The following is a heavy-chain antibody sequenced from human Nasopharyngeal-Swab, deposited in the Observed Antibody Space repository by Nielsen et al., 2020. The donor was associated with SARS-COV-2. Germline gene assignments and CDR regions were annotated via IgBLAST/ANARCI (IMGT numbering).Heavy chain of an antibody. CDR1: GGSISIYY. CDR2: VYDSGST. J-gene: IGHJ4*02. CDR3: VRDRELGY. D-gene: IGHD1-26*01. V-gene: IGHV4-59*01. Sequence: GSLRLSCSVSGGSISIYYWNWIRQPPGKGLEWIGYVYDSGSTKYKPSLQSRVTISVDTSKNQFSLELTSVTAADTAVYYCVRDRELGYWGQGTLVTVSS.